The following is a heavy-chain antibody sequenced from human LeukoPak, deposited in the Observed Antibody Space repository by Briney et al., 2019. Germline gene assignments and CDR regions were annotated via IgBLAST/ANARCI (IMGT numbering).Heavy chain of an antibody. J-gene: IGHJ6*02. D-gene: IGHD2-2*01. CDR2: ISSSSSYI. Sequence: PGGSLRLSCAASGFTFSSYSMNWVRQAPGKGLEWVSSISSSSSYIYYADSVKGRFTISRDNAKNSLYLQMNSLRAEDTAVYYCARDGESTSPYYGMDVWGQGTTVTVSS. CDR1: GFTFSSYS. CDR3: ARDGESTSPYYGMDV. V-gene: IGHV3-21*01.